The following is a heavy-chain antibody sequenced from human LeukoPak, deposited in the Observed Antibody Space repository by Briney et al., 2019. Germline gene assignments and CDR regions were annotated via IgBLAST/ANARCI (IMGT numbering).Heavy chain of an antibody. D-gene: IGHD3-22*01. CDR1: GFTFSSYE. CDR3: ARDGHYYDPLWWFDP. CDR2: ISSSGYTI. J-gene: IGHJ5*02. V-gene: IGHV3-48*03. Sequence: GGSLRLSCAASGFTFSSYEMNWVRQAPGKGLEWVSYISSSGYTIYYADSVKGRFTISRDNAKSSLDLQMNSLRAEDTAVYYCARDGHYYDPLWWFDPWGQGTLVTVSS.